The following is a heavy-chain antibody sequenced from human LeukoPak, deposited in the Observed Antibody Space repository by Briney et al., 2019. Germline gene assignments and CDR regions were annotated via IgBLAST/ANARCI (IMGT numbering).Heavy chain of an antibody. CDR1: GGSISGSSYY. CDR3: ATPPPRRRGYYDRSGYVYYFDY. Sequence: PSETLSLTCTVSGGSISGSSYYWGWIRQPPGKGLEWIGSTYYSGSTYYNPSLKSRVTISVDTSKNEFSLKLSSVTAADTAVYYCATPPPRRRGYYDRSGYVYYFDYWGQGILVTVSS. D-gene: IGHD3-22*01. J-gene: IGHJ4*02. CDR2: TYYSGST. V-gene: IGHV4-39*01.